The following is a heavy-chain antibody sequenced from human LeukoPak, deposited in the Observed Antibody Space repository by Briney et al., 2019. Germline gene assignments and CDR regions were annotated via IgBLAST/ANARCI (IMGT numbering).Heavy chain of an antibody. CDR1: GFTFDDYS. Sequence: PGGSLRLSCAASGFTFDDYSMHWVRQAPGKGLEWVAFIRYDGSNKYYADSVKGRFTISRDNSKNTLYLQMNSLRAEDTAVYYCAKSRRGYSYGPNYYYYMDVWGKGTTVTISS. CDR2: IRYDGSNK. D-gene: IGHD5-18*01. CDR3: AKSRRGYSYGPNYYYYMDV. J-gene: IGHJ6*03. V-gene: IGHV3-30*02.